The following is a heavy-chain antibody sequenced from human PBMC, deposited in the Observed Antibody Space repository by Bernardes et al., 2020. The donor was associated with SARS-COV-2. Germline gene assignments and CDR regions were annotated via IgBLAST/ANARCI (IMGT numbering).Heavy chain of an antibody. CDR1: GFTVRSNY. CDR2: IYSGGST. CDR3: ARDPEEIAVERVDAFDI. Sequence: GGSLRLSCAASGFTVRSNYMSWVRQAPGKGLEWVSVIYSGGSTYYADSVKGRFTISRDNSKNTLYLQMNSLRAEDTAVYYCARDPEEIAVERVDAFDIWGQGTMVTVSS. J-gene: IGHJ3*02. V-gene: IGHV3-66*01. D-gene: IGHD6-19*01.